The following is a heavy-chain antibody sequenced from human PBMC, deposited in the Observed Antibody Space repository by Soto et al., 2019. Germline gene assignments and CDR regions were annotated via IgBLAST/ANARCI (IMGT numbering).Heavy chain of an antibody. D-gene: IGHD2-21*01. CDR3: GRCVVGGLASYYCDGMDV. CDR2: INGYNGRT. Sequence: QAQLLQSGGEVKRPGASVRVSCKTSGYFFSSFGISWVREAPGQGLEWMGWINGYNGRTNYAEKFQDRVSMTTDTSTTTAYMELRSLRSEDTAVYYCGRCVVGGLASYYCDGMDVWGQGTAVTVSS. V-gene: IGHV1-18*01. CDR1: GYFFSSFG. J-gene: IGHJ6*02.